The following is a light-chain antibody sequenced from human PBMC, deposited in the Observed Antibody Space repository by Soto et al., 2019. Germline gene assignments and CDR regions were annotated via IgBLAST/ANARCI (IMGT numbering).Light chain of an antibody. CDR2: DAS. Sequence: IQLTESPSSLSASVGDGVTITCRASQDSTKYLAWYQQKPGQAPNLLIYDASTLHSGVPSRFSGSGSGTEFTLTISSMQPDDLATYYCQQYNSYSYTFGQGTRLEIK. J-gene: IGKJ5*01. V-gene: IGKV1-9*01. CDR1: QDSTKY. CDR3: QQYNSYSYT.